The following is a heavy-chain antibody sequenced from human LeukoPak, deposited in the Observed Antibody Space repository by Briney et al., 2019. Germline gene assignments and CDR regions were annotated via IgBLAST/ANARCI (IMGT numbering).Heavy chain of an antibody. CDR3: ARLMVGQAGVGATHLDY. V-gene: IGHV3-30*02. D-gene: IGHD1-26*01. J-gene: IGHJ4*02. CDR2: IRHDGSAT. CDR1: GFTFSSYG. Sequence: GGSLRLSCTASGFTFSSYGMHWVRQAPGKELEWVTFIRHDGSATYADSVKGRFTSSRDNSKSTVYLEVNSLRPEDTAVYYCARLMVGQAGVGATHLDYWGQGTLLSVSS.